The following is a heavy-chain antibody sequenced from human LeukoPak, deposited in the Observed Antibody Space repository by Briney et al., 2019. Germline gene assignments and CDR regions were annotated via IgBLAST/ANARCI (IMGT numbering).Heavy chain of an antibody. D-gene: IGHD5-24*01. J-gene: IGHJ5*02. Sequence: ASVKVSCKASGYTFASYYIHWVRQAPGQGLEWMGIINTSGGTTIYAQNFQGRITMTRDTSTSTVYMELSSLRSDDTAVYYCARDKISRDGYNKDWFDPWGQGTLVTVSS. CDR2: INTSGGTT. CDR3: ARDKISRDGYNKDWFDP. V-gene: IGHV1-46*01. CDR1: GYTFASYY.